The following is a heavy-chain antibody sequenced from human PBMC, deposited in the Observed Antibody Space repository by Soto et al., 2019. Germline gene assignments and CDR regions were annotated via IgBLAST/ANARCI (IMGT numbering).Heavy chain of an antibody. CDR2: INTDGSTT. D-gene: IGHD3-10*01. CDR1: GFTFSNYW. Sequence: EVQLVESGGNLVQLGGSLRLSCAASGFTFSNYWMHWVRQAPGKGLMWVSRINTDGSTTTYADSMKGRFTISRDNAKNTLYLQMNSLRVEDTAVYYCARDVIDPDWYFDLWGRGTLVTVSS. J-gene: IGHJ2*01. V-gene: IGHV3-74*01. CDR3: ARDVIDPDWYFDL.